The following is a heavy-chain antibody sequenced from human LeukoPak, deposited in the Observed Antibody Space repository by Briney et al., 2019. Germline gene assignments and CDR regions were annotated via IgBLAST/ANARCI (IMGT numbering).Heavy chain of an antibody. D-gene: IGHD1-1*01. CDR1: GFTLGTSG. CDR3: ARGATDVTRWFDP. J-gene: IGHJ5*02. Sequence: TGGSLRLSCAASGFTLGTSGMHWVRQAPGKGLEWVSIISRASESIFYADSVKGRFTISRDNAKNSLYLQMNGLRAEDTAVYYCARGATDVTRWFDPWGQGTRVTVSS. CDR2: ISRASESI. V-gene: IGHV3-21*01.